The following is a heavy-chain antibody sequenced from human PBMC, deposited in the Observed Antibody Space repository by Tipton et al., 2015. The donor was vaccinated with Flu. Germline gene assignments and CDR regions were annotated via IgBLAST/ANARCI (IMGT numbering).Heavy chain of an antibody. Sequence: GLVKPSGTLSLICTVSGGSISGSEWWSWVRQPPGKGLEWIGEIYHSGSTNYNPSLKSRVTISVDTSKNQFSLKLSSVTAADTAVYFCARFIPLTHYGDYVGVFDHWGQGTLVTVSS. CDR3: ARFIPLTHYGDYVGVFDH. CDR1: GGSISGSEW. CDR2: IYHSGST. V-gene: IGHV4-4*02. J-gene: IGHJ5*02. D-gene: IGHD4-17*01.